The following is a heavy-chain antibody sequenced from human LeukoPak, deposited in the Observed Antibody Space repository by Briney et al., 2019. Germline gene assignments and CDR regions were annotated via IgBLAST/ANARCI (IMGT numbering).Heavy chain of an antibody. J-gene: IGHJ4*02. CDR3: ARGGASSRYFGY. CDR2: VSYSGDT. CDR1: GGSISGHF. V-gene: IGHV4-59*11. D-gene: IGHD1-26*01. Sequence: PSETLSLTCTVSGGSISGHFWSWIRQPPGKGLEWIGFVSYSGDTNCSPSFNGRVTISLDTSKSQLSLNLNSVTAADTAVYFCARGGASSRYFGYWGQGTLVTVSS.